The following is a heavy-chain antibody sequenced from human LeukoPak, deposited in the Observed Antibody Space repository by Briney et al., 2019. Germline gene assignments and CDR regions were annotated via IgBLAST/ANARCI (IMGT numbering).Heavy chain of an antibody. CDR2: IYSAGST. CDR1: EFTVNNNY. CDR3: AGGLRSGLIDY. V-gene: IGHV3-53*01. D-gene: IGHD4-17*01. J-gene: IGHJ4*02. Sequence: GGSLRLSCAASEFTVNNNYMSCVRQAPGKGLEWVSTIYSAGSTNYADSVKGRFTISRDNSKNTMYLQMNSLRAEDTAVYYCAGGLRSGLIDYWGQGTLVTVSS.